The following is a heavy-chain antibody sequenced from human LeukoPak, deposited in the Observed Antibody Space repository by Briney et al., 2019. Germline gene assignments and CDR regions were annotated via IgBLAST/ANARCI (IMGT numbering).Heavy chain of an antibody. CDR3: ARVYRGSDY. J-gene: IGHJ4*02. V-gene: IGHV4-4*02. D-gene: IGHD1-26*01. Sequence: SETLSLTCAVSAASISSSNWWSWVRQPPGKGLEWIGEIYHTGSANYNPSLKSRVTISADKSKNQFSLQLSSVTAADTAVYYCARVYRGSDYWGQGTLVTVSS. CDR1: AASISSSNW. CDR2: IYHTGSA.